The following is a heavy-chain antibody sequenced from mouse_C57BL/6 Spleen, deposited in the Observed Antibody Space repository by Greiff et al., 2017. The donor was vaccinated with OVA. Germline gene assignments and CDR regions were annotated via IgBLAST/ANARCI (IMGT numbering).Heavy chain of an antibody. CDR1: GYAFSSSW. CDR2: IYPGDGDT. D-gene: IGHD2-4*01. Sequence: VQLQQSGPELVKPGASVKISCKASGYAFSSSWMNWVKQRPGKGLEWIGRIYPGDGDTNYNGKFKGKATLTADKSSSAAYMQLSSLTSEGSAVYFCARGEYYDYDGGFAYWGQGTLVTVSA. CDR3: ARGEYYDYDGGFAY. V-gene: IGHV1-82*01. J-gene: IGHJ3*01.